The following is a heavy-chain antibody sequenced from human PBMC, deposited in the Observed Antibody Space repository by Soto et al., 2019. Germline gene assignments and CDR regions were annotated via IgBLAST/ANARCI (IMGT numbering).Heavy chain of an antibody. CDR3: ARGYGRNFDY. V-gene: IGHV4-4*02. D-gene: IGHD5-18*01. CDR2: INHSGST. J-gene: IGHJ4*02. CDR1: GGSISSTNW. Sequence: SETLSLTCVVSGGSISSTNWWTWVRQPPGKRLEWIGEINHSGSTNYNPSLKSRVTISVDTSKNQFSLKLSSVTAADTAVYYCARGYGRNFDYWGQGTLVTVSS.